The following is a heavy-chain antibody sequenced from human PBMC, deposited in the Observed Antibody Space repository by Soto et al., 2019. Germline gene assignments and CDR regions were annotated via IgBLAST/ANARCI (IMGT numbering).Heavy chain of an antibody. Sequence: VQLVQSGAEVKKPGASVKVSCKAFGYTFTYHYIHWVRQAPGQGLEWMGYINPNSGGTRFDKRFQDRVAMTRDTAFNTTYVELSRVTSDDTAIYYCARGGGQTYYYYPMDVWGQGTTVTVSS. V-gene: IGHV1-2*02. CDR1: GYTFTYHY. D-gene: IGHD3-16*01. CDR3: ARGGGQTYYYYPMDV. CDR2: INPNSGGT. J-gene: IGHJ6*02.